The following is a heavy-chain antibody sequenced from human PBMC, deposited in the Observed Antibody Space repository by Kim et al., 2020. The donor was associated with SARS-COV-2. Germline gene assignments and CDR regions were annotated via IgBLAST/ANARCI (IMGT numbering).Heavy chain of an antibody. CDR2: INPNSGGT. Sequence: ASVKVSCKASGYTFTGYYMHWVRQAPGQGLEWMGRINPNSGGTNYAQKFQGRVTMTRDTSISTAYMELSRLRSDDTAVYYCAREHYYGSGSPDYWGQGTLVTVSS. CDR1: GYTFTGYY. D-gene: IGHD3-10*01. V-gene: IGHV1-2*06. CDR3: AREHYYGSGSPDY. J-gene: IGHJ4*02.